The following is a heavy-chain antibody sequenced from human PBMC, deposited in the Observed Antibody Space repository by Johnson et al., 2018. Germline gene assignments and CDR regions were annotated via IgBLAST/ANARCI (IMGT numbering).Heavy chain of an antibody. D-gene: IGHD5-18*01. J-gene: IGHJ6*03. V-gene: IGHV3-30-3*01. Sequence: VQLLETGGGVVQPGRSLRLSCAASGFTFSSYAMHWVRQAPGKGLEWVAVISYDGSNKYYADSVKGRFTISRDNSKNTLYLQMNSLRAEDTAVYYCARDQQDKAMVYPYIYYYYYMDVWGKGTPVTVSS. CDR1: GFTFSSYA. CDR2: ISYDGSNK. CDR3: ARDQQDKAMVYPYIYYYYYMDV.